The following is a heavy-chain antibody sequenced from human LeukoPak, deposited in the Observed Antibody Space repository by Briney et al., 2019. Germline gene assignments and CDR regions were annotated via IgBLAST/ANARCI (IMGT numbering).Heavy chain of an antibody. V-gene: IGHV3-21*01. CDR2: ISSSSSYI. CDR1: GFTFSSYS. D-gene: IGHD2-15*01. J-gene: IGHJ5*02. CDR3: ARDRALVVVAASGFYP. Sequence: GGSLRLSCAASGFTFSSYSMNWVRQAPGKGLEWVSSISSSSSYIYYADSVKGRFTISRDNAKNSLYLQMNSLRAEDTAVYYCARDRALVVVAASGFYPWGQGTMATVSS.